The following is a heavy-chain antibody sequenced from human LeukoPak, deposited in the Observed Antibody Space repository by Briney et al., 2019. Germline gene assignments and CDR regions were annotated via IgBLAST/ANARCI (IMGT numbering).Heavy chain of an antibody. V-gene: IGHV3-30*02. Sequence: GGSLRLFCAASGFTFSICGMHWARQATGKGLEWVAFILYDGSNKYYADSVKGRFTISRDNSKNTLYLQMNSLRGEDTAVYCCAKEPTPAAMDAFDIWGQGTMVTVSS. J-gene: IGHJ3*02. D-gene: IGHD5-18*01. CDR3: AKEPTPAAMDAFDI. CDR1: GFTFSICG. CDR2: ILYDGSNK.